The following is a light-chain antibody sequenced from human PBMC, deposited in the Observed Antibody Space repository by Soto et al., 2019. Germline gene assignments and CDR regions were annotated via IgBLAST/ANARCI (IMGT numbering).Light chain of an antibody. Sequence: QYVLTQPASVSGSPGQSITISCTGNSSDVGAYNYVSWYQQHPDKAPKLMIFEVSDRPSGVSNRFSGSNSGNTASLTISGLQAEDEADYFCSSYTSNSTLVFGGGTKLTVL. CDR2: EVS. CDR3: SSYTSNSTLV. V-gene: IGLV2-14*01. CDR1: SSDVGAYNY. J-gene: IGLJ3*02.